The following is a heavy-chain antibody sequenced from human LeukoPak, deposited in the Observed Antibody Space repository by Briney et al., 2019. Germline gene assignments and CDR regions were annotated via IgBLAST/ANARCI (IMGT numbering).Heavy chain of an antibody. CDR1: GFTFSSYS. V-gene: IGHV3-21*01. CDR3: ARVKGFADAFDI. Sequence: PGGSLRLSCAASGFTFSSYSMNWVRQAPGKGLEWVSSISSSSSYIYYADSVKGRFTISRDNAKNSLYLQMNSLRAEDTAVYYCARVKGFADAFDIWGQGTMVTVSS. J-gene: IGHJ3*02. CDR2: ISSSSSYI.